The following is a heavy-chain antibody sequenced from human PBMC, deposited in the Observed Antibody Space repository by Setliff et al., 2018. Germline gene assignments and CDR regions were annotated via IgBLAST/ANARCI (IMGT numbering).Heavy chain of an antibody. Sequence: LSLTCAVSGFSIRSGFSWVWIRQSPGKGLEWIGRILFSGDTYYNPSLNSRVTISADTSKNQFSLNLSSVTAADTAVYYCARDNRARHYMDVWGKGTTVTVSS. CDR3: ARDNRARHYMDV. CDR2: ILFSGDT. J-gene: IGHJ6*03. CDR1: GFSIRSGFS. D-gene: IGHD3-10*01. V-gene: IGHV4-38-2*02.